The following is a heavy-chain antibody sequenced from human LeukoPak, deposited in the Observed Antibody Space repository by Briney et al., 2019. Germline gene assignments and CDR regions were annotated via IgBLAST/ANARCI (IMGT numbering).Heavy chain of an antibody. Sequence: GGSLRLSCAASGFTVSSNYMSWVRQAPGKGLEWVSYISSSGSTIYYADSVRGRFTISRDNAKNSLYLQMNSLRAEDTAVYYCARETNLMSSGLDYWGQGTLVTVSS. J-gene: IGHJ4*02. CDR1: GFTVSSNY. D-gene: IGHD3-10*01. V-gene: IGHV3-11*04. CDR2: ISSSGSTI. CDR3: ARETNLMSSGLDY.